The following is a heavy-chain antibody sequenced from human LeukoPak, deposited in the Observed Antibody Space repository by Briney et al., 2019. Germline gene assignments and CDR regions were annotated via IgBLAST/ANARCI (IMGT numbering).Heavy chain of an antibody. J-gene: IGHJ4*02. V-gene: IGHV4-34*01. CDR3: AILVTY. CDR2: INHSGST. Sequence: SETLSLTCAVYGGSFSGYYWSWIRQPPGKGLEWIGEINHSGSTNYNPSLKSRVTISVDTSKNQFSLKLSSVTAADTAVYYCAILVTYWGQGTLVTVSS. CDR1: GGSFSGYY. D-gene: IGHD4-11*01.